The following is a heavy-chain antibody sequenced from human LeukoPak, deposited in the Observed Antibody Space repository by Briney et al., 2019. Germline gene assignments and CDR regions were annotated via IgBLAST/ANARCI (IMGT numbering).Heavy chain of an antibody. CDR2: IRYDGSNK. CDR3: AKDSTVPAAIKGDHYYYYYMDV. CDR1: GFTFSSYG. Sequence: GGSLRLSCAASGFTFSSYGMHWVRQAPGKGLEWVAFIRYDGSNKYYADSVKGRFTISRDNSKNTLYLQMNSLRAEDTAVYYCAKDSTVPAAIKGDHYYYYYMDVWGKGTTVTVSS. J-gene: IGHJ6*03. D-gene: IGHD2-2*02. V-gene: IGHV3-30*02.